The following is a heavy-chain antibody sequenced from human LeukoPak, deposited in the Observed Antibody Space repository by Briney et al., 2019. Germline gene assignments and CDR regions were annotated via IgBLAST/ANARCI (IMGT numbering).Heavy chain of an antibody. D-gene: IGHD3-22*01. CDR3: ARALRGVDYYDSSGLTD. CDR1: GGSISSSSYY. CDR2: IYYSGST. J-gene: IGHJ4*02. Sequence: SETLSLTCTVSGGSISSSSYYWGWIRQPPGRGLEWIGSIYYSGSTYYNPSLKSRVTISVDTSKNQFSLKLSSVTAADTAVYYCARALRGVDYYDSSGLTDWGQGTLVTVSS. V-gene: IGHV4-39*01.